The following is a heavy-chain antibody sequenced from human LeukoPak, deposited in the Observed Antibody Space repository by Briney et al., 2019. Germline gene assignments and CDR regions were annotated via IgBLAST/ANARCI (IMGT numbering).Heavy chain of an antibody. J-gene: IGHJ4*02. V-gene: IGHV4-39*07. CDR2: INQSGST. D-gene: IGHD3-22*01. Sequence: SETLSLTCAVSGGSIRNSSFYWGWIRQPPGKGLEWIGEINQSGSTNYNPSLKSRVTISVDTSKNQFSLKLSSVTAADTAVYYCATGPDYYNSSSYYPHYWGQGTLVTVSS. CDR1: GGSIRNSSFY. CDR3: ATGPDYYNSSSYYPHY.